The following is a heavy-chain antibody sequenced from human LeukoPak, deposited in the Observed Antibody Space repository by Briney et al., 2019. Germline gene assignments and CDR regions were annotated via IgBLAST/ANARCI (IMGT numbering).Heavy chain of an antibody. Sequence: GGSLRLSCAASGFTFSSYSMNWVRQAPGKGLEWVSSISSSSSYIYYADSVKGRFTISRDNAKNSLYLQMNSLRAEDTAVYYCARVGGSKYYDFWSGRSQYYYYYYMDVWGKGTTVTVSS. CDR1: GFTFSSYS. CDR2: ISSSSSYI. J-gene: IGHJ6*03. V-gene: IGHV3-21*01. D-gene: IGHD3-3*01. CDR3: ARVGGSKYYDFWSGRSQYYYYYYMDV.